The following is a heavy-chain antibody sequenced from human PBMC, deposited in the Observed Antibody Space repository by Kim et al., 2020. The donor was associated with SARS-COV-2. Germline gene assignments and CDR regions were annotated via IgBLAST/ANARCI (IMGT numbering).Heavy chain of an antibody. D-gene: IGHD2-21*01. CDR1: GFTFSSYW. CDR2: IKQDGSEK. Sequence: GGSLRLSCAASGFTFSSYWMSWVRQAPGKGLEWVANIKQDGSEKYYVDSVKGRFTISRDNAKNALYLQMNSLRAEDTAVYYCARCRGGDCYRFDYWGQGTLVTVSS. V-gene: IGHV3-7*01. CDR3: ARCRGGDCYRFDY. J-gene: IGHJ4*02.